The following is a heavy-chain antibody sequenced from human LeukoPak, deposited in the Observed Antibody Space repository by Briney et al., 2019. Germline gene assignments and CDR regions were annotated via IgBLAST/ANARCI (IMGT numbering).Heavy chain of an antibody. J-gene: IGHJ4*02. CDR1: GYTLTELS. CDR3: ATGPLVVTARGMCY. D-gene: IGHD2-21*02. Sequence: ASVKVSCKVSGYTLTELSMHWVRQAPGKGLEWMGGFDPEDGETIYAQKFQGRVTMTEDTSTDTAYMELSSLRSEDTAAYYCATGPLVVTARGMCYWGQGTLVTVSS. CDR2: FDPEDGET. V-gene: IGHV1-24*01.